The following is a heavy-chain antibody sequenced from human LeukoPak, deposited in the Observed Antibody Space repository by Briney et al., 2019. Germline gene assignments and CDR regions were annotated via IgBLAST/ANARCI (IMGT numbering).Heavy chain of an antibody. Sequence: GGSLRLSCVASGFPFSSYWMTWVRQAPGKGLEYVSAISSNGGSTYNADSVKGRFTISRDNSKNTLYLQMNSLRAEDTAVYYCLYRWLPFDYWGQGTLVTVSS. CDR2: ISSNGGST. J-gene: IGHJ4*02. CDR3: LYRWLPFDY. D-gene: IGHD5-24*01. V-gene: IGHV3-64*04. CDR1: GFPFSSYW.